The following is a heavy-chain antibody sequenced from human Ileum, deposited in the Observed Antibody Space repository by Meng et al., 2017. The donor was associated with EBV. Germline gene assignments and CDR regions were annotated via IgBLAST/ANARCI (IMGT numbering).Heavy chain of an antibody. V-gene: IGHV4-4*02. CDR2: IYHSGST. J-gene: IGHJ4*02. D-gene: IGHD2-2*01. CDR3: ASGRKYCSSTSCYGQFDY. Sequence: QVQLQESGPGLVKPSGTLSLTCAVSGGSFSSSNWWSWVRQPPGKGLEWIGEIYHSGSTNYNPSLKSRVTISVDKSKNQFSLKLSSVTAADTAVYYCASGRKYCSSTSCYGQFDYWGQGTLVTVSS. CDR1: GGSFSSSNW.